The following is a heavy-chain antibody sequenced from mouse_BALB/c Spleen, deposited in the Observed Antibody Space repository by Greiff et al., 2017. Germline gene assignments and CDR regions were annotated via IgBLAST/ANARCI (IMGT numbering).Heavy chain of an antibody. D-gene: IGHD2-1*01. J-gene: IGHJ3*01. V-gene: IGHV7-3*02. CDR1: GFTFTDYY. CDR3: ARPLYYGNYGFAY. CDR2: IRNKANGYTT. Sequence: EVKLVESGGGLVQPGGSLRLSCATSGFTFTDYYMCWVRQPPGKALEWLGFIRNKANGYTTDYSASVKVRFTISRDNSQSILYLQINTLRAEDSATYNCARPLYYGNYGFAYWGQGTLVTVSA.